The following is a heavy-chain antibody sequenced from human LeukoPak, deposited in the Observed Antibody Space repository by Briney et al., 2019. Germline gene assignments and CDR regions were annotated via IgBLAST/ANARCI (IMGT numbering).Heavy chain of an antibody. Sequence: ASVKVSCKASGYTFTSYYMHWVRQAPGQGLEWMGIINPSGGSTSYAQKFQGRVTMTRDTSTSTVYMELSSLRSEDTAVCYCARVGAPYSSGWSIFFDYWGQGTLVTVSS. CDR1: GYTFTSYY. CDR3: ARVGAPYSSGWSIFFDY. V-gene: IGHV1-46*01. D-gene: IGHD6-19*01. J-gene: IGHJ4*02. CDR2: INPSGGST.